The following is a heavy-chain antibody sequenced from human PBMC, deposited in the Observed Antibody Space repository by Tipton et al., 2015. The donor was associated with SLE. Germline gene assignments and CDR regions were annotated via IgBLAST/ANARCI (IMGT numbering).Heavy chain of an antibody. Sequence: SLRLSCVASGFTFSSYAMSWVRQAPGKGLEWVSAISGRGGSTYYADFVKGRFTISRDNSKNTLYLQMNSRRAEDTAGDYCAKYGRGGDILNCFDPWGQGTLVTVYS. CDR1: GFTFSSYA. V-gene: IGHV3-23*01. J-gene: IGHJ5*02. D-gene: IGHD3-9*01. CDR3: AKYGRGGDILNCFDP. CDR2: ISGRGGST.